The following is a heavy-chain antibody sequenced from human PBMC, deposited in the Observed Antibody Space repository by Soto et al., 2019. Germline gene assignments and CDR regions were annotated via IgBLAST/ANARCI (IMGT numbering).Heavy chain of an antibody. CDR2: INHSGST. J-gene: IGHJ4*02. V-gene: IGHV4-34*01. D-gene: IGHD3-3*01. CDR1: GGSFSGYY. Sequence: SETLSLTCAVYGGSFSGYYWSWIRQPPGKGLEWIGEINHSGSTNYNPSLKSRVTISVGTSKNQFSLKLSAVTAADTGVYYCARGQDPPGYDFWSGYYPFDYWGQGTLVTVSS. CDR3: ARGQDPPGYDFWSGYYPFDY.